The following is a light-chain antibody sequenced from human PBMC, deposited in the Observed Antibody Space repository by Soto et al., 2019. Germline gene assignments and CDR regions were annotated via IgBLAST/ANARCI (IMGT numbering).Light chain of an antibody. V-gene: IGKV3-20*01. J-gene: IGKJ1*01. CDR2: GAS. Sequence: ETVLTQSPGTLSLSPGERATLSCRASQTIRSNYLAWYRQTPGQAPRLLIYGASNRATGIADRFSGSGSGTDLTLIISRLEPEDFALYYCQQYGSSPWTFGQGTKVEIK. CDR1: QTIRSNY. CDR3: QQYGSSPWT.